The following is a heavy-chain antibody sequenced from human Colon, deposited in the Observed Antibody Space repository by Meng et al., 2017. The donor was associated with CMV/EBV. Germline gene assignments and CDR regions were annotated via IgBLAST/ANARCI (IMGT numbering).Heavy chain of an antibody. CDR2: VYFSGGT. Sequence: SETLSLTCNVSRGSVTSGNYYWSWIRQSPGKALEWIGFVYFSGGTNYNPSLKSRVTMSVDTSKNQFSLKLKSVTAADTAVYYCARTPFVGFCSTTNCFGSWFDSWGQGTLVTVSS. D-gene: IGHD2-2*03. CDR1: RGSVTSGNYY. CDR3: ARTPFVGFCSTTNCFGSWFDS. V-gene: IGHV4-61*01. J-gene: IGHJ5*01.